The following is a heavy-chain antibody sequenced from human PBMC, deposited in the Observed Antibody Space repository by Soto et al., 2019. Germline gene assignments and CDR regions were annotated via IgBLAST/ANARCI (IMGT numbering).Heavy chain of an antibody. CDR1: GGTFSSYA. V-gene: IGHV1-69*01. CDR2: IIPIFGTA. D-gene: IGHD5-18*01. Sequence: QVQLVQSGAEVKKPGSSVKVSCKASGGTFSSYAIRWVRQAPGQGLEWMGGIIPIFGTANYAQKFQGRVTITADESTSTAYMELSSLRSEDTAVYYCARDLRYSYGSYYYGMDVWGQGTTVTVSS. CDR3: ARDLRYSYGSYYYGMDV. J-gene: IGHJ6*02.